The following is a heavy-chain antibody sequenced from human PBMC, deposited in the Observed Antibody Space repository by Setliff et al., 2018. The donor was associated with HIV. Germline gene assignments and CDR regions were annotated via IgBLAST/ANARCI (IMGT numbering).Heavy chain of an antibody. CDR2: IISSGSHI. D-gene: IGHD2-15*01. CDR3: TTDYGFCSGVSCSYYGMDV. J-gene: IGHJ6*02. CDR1: GFTFSSYT. Sequence: GGSLRLSCAGSGFTFSSYTMYWVRQAPGKGLEWVSSIISSGSHIYYADSVKGRFTSSRDNAKNSLYLQMNSLRADDTAVYYCTTDYGFCSGVSCSYYGMDVWGQGTTVTVSS. V-gene: IGHV3-21*01.